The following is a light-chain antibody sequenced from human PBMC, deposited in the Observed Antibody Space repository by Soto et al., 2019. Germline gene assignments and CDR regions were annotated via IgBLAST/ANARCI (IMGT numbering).Light chain of an antibody. V-gene: IGLV3-21*02. Sequence: SYELTQPPSVSVAPGQTARITCGGNNIGSKSVHWYQQKPGQAPVLVVYDDSDRPSGIPERFSGSNSGNTATLTISRVEPGDEADYYCQVWDSSSDPHVFGTGTKVTVL. CDR3: QVWDSSSDPHV. CDR2: DDS. J-gene: IGLJ1*01. CDR1: NIGSKS.